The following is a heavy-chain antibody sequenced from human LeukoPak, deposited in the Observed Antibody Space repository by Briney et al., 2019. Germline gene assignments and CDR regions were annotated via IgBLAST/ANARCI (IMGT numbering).Heavy chain of an antibody. D-gene: IGHD2-15*01. Sequence: PSQTLSLTCTVSGGSISGYFWTWIRQPPGKGLEWIGYIYYTGNTNYNPSLKSRVTISIDTSENHFSLNVNSVTAADAAVYYCVRSKSGAYSWFDPWGPGTLVTVSS. V-gene: IGHV4-59*01. CDR1: GGSISGYF. J-gene: IGHJ5*02. CDR2: IYYTGNT. CDR3: VRSKSGAYSWFDP.